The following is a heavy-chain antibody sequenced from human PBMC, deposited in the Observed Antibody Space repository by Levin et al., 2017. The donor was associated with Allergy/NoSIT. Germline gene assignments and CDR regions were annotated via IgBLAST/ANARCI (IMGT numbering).Heavy chain of an antibody. CDR3: ARSSTAYSSSWSTFDY. J-gene: IGHJ4*02. CDR2: IYYSGST. Sequence: PSETLSLTCTVSGGSISSYYWSWIRQPPGKGLEWIGYIYYSGSTNYNPSLKSRVTISVDTSKNQFSLKLSSVTAADTAVYYCARSSTAYSSSWSTFDYWGQGTLVTVSS. V-gene: IGHV4-59*01. CDR1: GGSISSYY. D-gene: IGHD6-13*01.